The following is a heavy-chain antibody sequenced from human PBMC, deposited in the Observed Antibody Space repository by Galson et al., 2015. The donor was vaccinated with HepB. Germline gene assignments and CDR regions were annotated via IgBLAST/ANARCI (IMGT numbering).Heavy chain of an antibody. CDR1: GDSVSSNTGT. Sequence: CAISGDSVSSNTGTWNWIRQSPSRGLEWLGRTYYRSKWYNDYAVSIKSRITINPDTSKNQFSLHLKSVTPGDTAVYYCAVRIHYSDNSGYPHAFDMWGQGTMVIVSS. V-gene: IGHV6-1*01. CDR3: AVRIHYSDNSGYPHAFDM. J-gene: IGHJ3*02. CDR2: TYYRSKWYN. D-gene: IGHD3-22*01.